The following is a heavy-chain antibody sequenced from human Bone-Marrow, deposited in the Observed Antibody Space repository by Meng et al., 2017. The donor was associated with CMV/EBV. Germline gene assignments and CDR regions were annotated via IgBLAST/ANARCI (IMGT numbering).Heavy chain of an antibody. J-gene: IGHJ6*02. CDR1: GFTFSSYE. CDR2: ISSSGSTI. D-gene: IGHD2-2*01. Sequence: GESLKISCAASGFTFSSYEMNWVRQAPEKGLEWVSYISSSGSTIYYADSVKGRFTISRDNAKNSLYLQMNSLRAEDTAVYYCARGGYCSSASCDYALHHYYGMDVWGQGTTVTVSS. V-gene: IGHV3-48*03. CDR3: ARGGYCSSASCDYALHHYYGMDV.